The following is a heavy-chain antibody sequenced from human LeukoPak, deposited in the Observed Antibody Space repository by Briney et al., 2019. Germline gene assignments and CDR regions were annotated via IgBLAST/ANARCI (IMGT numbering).Heavy chain of an antibody. CDR1: GFTFSVYA. V-gene: IGHV3-23*01. CDR3: AKEPIVAVNGPV. Sequence: PGGSLRLSCAASGFTFSVYAMSWVRQAPGKGLEWVSVISGSGGSTYYADSVKGRFTISRDNSKKTLFLQMSSLRAEDTAVYYCAKEPIVAVNGPVWGIGTTVTISS. D-gene: IGHD6-13*01. J-gene: IGHJ6*04. CDR2: ISGSGGST.